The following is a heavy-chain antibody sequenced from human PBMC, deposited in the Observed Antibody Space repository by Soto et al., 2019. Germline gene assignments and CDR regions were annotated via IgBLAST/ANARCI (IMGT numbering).Heavy chain of an antibody. Sequence: GGSLRLSCAASGFTFSSYAMHWVRQAPGKGLEWVAVISYDGSNKYYADSVKGRFTISRDNSKNTLYLQMNSLRAEDTAVYYCARDEGYCSGGSCYSIPGSVKIDYWGQGTLVTVSS. CDR1: GFTFSSYA. D-gene: IGHD2-15*01. V-gene: IGHV3-30-3*01. J-gene: IGHJ4*02. CDR2: ISYDGSNK. CDR3: ARDEGYCSGGSCYSIPGSVKIDY.